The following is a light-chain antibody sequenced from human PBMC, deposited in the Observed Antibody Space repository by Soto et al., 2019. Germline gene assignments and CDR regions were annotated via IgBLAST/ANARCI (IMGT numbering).Light chain of an antibody. Sequence: DIQMTQSPSSLSASVGDRVTITCRASQSISSYLNWYQQKPGKAPKLLIYAASSLQSGVPSRFSGSGSGTDFSLTISSLQPEDFATYHCQQSYSTPFTFGPGTKVDIK. CDR2: AAS. CDR1: QSISSY. J-gene: IGKJ3*01. V-gene: IGKV1-39*01. CDR3: QQSYSTPFT.